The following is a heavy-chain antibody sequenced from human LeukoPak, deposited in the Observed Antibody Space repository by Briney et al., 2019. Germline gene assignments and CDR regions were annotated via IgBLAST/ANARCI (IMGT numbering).Heavy chain of an antibody. CDR3: ARGGLLRYFDWLLKPIDY. V-gene: IGHV3-23*01. Sequence: PGGSLRLSCAASGFTFSSYAMSWVRQAPGKGLEWVSGISGSGGSTYYADSVKGRLTISRDNSKNTLYLQMNNLRAEDTAVYYCARGGLLRYFDWLLKPIDYWGQGTLVTVSS. CDR2: ISGSGGST. J-gene: IGHJ4*02. D-gene: IGHD3-9*01. CDR1: GFTFSSYA.